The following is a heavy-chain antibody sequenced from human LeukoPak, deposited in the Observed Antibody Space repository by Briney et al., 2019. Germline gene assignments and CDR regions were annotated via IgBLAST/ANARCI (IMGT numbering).Heavy chain of an antibody. Sequence: ASVTVSCKGSGYTFTSYDINWLRQATAQGLAGVGWMNPNSGNTGYAQKFQGRVTMTRNTSISTAYMELSSLRSEDTAVYYCASQIAARDFDYWGQGTLVTVSS. CDR3: ASQIAARDFDY. D-gene: IGHD6-6*01. CDR2: MNPNSGNT. V-gene: IGHV1-8*01. J-gene: IGHJ4*02. CDR1: GYTFTSYD.